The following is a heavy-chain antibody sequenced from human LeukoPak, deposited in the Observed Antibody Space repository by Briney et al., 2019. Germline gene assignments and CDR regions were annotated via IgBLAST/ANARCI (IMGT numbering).Heavy chain of an antibody. CDR2: ISGSGGST. CDR3: AKDLHYCSGGSCYSGWFDP. Sequence: PGGSLRPSCAASGFTFSSYAMSWVRQAPGKGLEWVSAISGSGGSTYYADSVKGRFTISRDNSKNTLYLQMNSLRAEDTAVCYCAKDLHYCSGGSCYSGWFDPWGQGTLVTVSS. J-gene: IGHJ5*02. D-gene: IGHD2-15*01. V-gene: IGHV3-23*01. CDR1: GFTFSSYA.